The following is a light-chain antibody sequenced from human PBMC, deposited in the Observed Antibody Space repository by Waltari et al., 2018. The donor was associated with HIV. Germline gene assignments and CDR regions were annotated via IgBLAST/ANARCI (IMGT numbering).Light chain of an antibody. V-gene: IGLV1-47*01. Sequence: QSVLTQPPSASGTPGQRVTISCSGSSSNIGSSYINWYQQLPGTAPKLLVYITNQRPSGVPDRFSASKSGTSASLAISGLRSEDEADYYCAAWDDSLSGRVFGGGTKLTVL. CDR3: AAWDDSLSGRV. J-gene: IGLJ3*02. CDR1: SSNIGSSY. CDR2: ITN.